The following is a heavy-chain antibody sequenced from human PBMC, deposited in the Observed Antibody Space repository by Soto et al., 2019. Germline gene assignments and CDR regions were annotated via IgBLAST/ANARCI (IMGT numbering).Heavy chain of an antibody. Sequence: TSETLSLTCTVSGDSISSSSYYWGWIRQPPEKGLEWIGTIFYSGSTYYNPSLKSRVTISVDTSKNQFSLKLFSVTAADTAVYYCARRNQYGSGSFNWFDPWGQGTLVTVSS. J-gene: IGHJ5*02. CDR1: GDSISSSSYY. V-gene: IGHV4-39*01. D-gene: IGHD3-10*01. CDR2: IFYSGST. CDR3: ARRNQYGSGSFNWFDP.